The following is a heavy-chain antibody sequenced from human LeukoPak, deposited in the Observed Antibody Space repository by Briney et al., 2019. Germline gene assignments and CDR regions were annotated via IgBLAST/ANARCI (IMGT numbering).Heavy chain of an antibody. Sequence: PSETLSLTCIVSGGSISSYHWSRIRQPPGKGLEWIGYISNRGSTNYNPSLKSRVTISVDTSKNQLSLRLSSVTAADTAVYYCARRGWNGPSNWFDPWGQGTLVTVSS. CDR3: ARRGWNGPSNWFDP. D-gene: IGHD1-1*01. CDR1: GGSISSYH. CDR2: ISNRGST. V-gene: IGHV4-59*01. J-gene: IGHJ5*02.